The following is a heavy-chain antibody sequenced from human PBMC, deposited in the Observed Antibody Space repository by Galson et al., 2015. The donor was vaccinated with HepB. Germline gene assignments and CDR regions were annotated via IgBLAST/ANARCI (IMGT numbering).Heavy chain of an antibody. J-gene: IGHJ5*02. CDR2: IYPGDSDT. Sequence: QSGAEVTKPGESLKISCKGSGSRFSSYWIAWVRQMPGKGLECMGIIYPGDSDTTYSPSFQGQVTISADKSISTAYLQWSSLKASDTAMYYCARLGSSQSRSWFDPWGQGTLVTVSS. CDR1: GSRFSSYW. V-gene: IGHV5-51*01. D-gene: IGHD6-13*01. CDR3: ARLGSSQSRSWFDP.